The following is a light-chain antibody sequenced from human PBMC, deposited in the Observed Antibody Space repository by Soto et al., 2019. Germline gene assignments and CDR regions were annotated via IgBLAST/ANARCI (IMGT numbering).Light chain of an antibody. Sequence: EIVMTQSPATLSVSPGERATLSCRAIQSVGGNLAWYQQKPCQAPRLLIYGASTRAAGVPARFSGRGSGTEFTLTISSLQSEDFAVYYCQQYNNWPPFTFGQGTNLQIK. J-gene: IGKJ2*01. CDR3: QQYNNWPPFT. V-gene: IGKV3-15*01. CDR1: QSVGGN. CDR2: GAS.